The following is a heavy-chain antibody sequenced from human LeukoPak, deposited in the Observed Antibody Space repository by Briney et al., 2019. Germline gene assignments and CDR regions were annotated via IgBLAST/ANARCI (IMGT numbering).Heavy chain of an antibody. J-gene: IGHJ3*02. CDR1: GFTFSNYT. Sequence: GGSLRLSCSASGFTFSNYTMHWVRQAPGKGLEYVSGISGNGGRTYYGDSEKGRLTISRDNSKNTLYLQMSSLRAEDTAVYYCVKQYSYSNAFDIWGQGTLVTVSS. D-gene: IGHD4-11*01. V-gene: IGHV3-64D*09. CDR2: ISGNGGRT. CDR3: VKQYSYSNAFDI.